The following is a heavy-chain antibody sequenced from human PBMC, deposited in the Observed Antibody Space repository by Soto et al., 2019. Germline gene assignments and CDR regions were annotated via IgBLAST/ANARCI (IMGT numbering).Heavy chain of an antibody. CDR1: GYTFTGHQ. CDR2: INPNSGGT. D-gene: IGHD2-15*01. J-gene: IGHJ4*02. Sequence: QVQLVQSGAEVKKPGASVIVSCKASGYTFTGHQMHWVRQAPGQGLEWMGWINPNSGGTNYAQKFQGRVTMTRDTSITTAYMELNRLTSDDTAVYYCARVRDIVSHGNWGQGTLVSVSS. V-gene: IGHV1-2*02. CDR3: ARVRDIVSHGN.